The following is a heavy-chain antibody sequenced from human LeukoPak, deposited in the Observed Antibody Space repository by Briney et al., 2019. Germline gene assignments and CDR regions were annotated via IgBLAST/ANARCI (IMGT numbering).Heavy chain of an antibody. J-gene: IGHJ4*02. Sequence: GGSLRLSCAASGFTFVDYAMHSVRQAPGKGLEWVSGISWNSGSIGYADSVKGLFTISTNNAENSLYLQFISMRAEETALYYCAKDPLPGIAVAAPDYWGQGTLVTVSS. D-gene: IGHD6-19*01. CDR1: GFTFVDYA. CDR2: ISWNSGSI. CDR3: AKDPLPGIAVAAPDY. V-gene: IGHV3-9*01.